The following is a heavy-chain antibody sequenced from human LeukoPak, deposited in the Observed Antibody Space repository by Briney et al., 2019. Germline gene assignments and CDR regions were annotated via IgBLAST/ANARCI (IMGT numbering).Heavy chain of an antibody. V-gene: IGHV3-23*01. CDR2: ISGSGGST. CDR1: GFTFSSYA. D-gene: IGHD2-8*01. Sequence: GGSLRLSCAASGFTFSSYAMSWVRQAPGKGLEWVSAISGSGGSTYYADSIKGRFTISRDNSKNTLYLQMSSLRAEDTAVYYCARDRSDNNTWYAGSHWGQGTLVTVSS. CDR3: ARDRSDNNTWYAGSH. J-gene: IGHJ4*02.